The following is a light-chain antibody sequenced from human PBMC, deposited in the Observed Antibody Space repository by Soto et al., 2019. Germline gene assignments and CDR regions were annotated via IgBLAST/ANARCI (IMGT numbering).Light chain of an antibody. CDR2: GAS. CDR1: QSIGTY. Sequence: DIQVTQSPSALSAFVGDRVTITCRSSQSIGTYLNWYHQKPGKAPQLLIYGASTLQSGVPSRFSASGSGTHFTLTINRLQPEDFGTYSRQQSYSPPTFGQGTKVDIK. J-gene: IGKJ1*01. CDR3: QQSYSPPT. V-gene: IGKV1-39*01.